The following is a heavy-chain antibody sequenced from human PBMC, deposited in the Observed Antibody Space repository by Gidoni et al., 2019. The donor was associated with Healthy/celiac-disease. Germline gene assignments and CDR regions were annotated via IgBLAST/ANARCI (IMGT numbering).Heavy chain of an antibody. D-gene: IGHD3-22*01. J-gene: IGHJ4*02. V-gene: IGHV1-69*06. CDR3: ARASREPYYYDSSGQWYFDY. CDR2: IIPIFGTA. CDR1: GGTFSSYA. Sequence: QVQLVQSGAEVKKPGSSVKVSCKASGGTFSSYAISWVRQAPGQGLEWMGGIIPIFGTANYAQKFQGRVTITADKSTSTDYMELSSLRSEDTAVYYCARASREPYYYDSSGQWYFDYWGQGTLVTVSS.